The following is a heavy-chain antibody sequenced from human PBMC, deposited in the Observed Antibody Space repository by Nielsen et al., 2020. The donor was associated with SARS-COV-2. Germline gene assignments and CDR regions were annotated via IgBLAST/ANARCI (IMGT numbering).Heavy chain of an antibody. CDR1: GFTFSDYY. D-gene: IGHD6-13*01. CDR2: ISYDGSNK. J-gene: IGHJ6*02. CDR3: ARGSSWYYYYYGMDV. Sequence: GGSLRLSCAASGFTFSDYYMSWIRQAPGKGLEWVAVISYDGSNKYYADSVKGRFTISRDNSKNTLYLQMNSLRAEDTAVYYCARGSSWYYYYYGMDVWGQGTTVTVSS. V-gene: IGHV3-30-3*01.